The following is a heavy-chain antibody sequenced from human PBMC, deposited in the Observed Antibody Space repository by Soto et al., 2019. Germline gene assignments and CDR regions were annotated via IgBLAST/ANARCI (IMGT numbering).Heavy chain of an antibody. V-gene: IGHV4-34*01. CDR1: GGSFSGYY. CDR2: INHSGST. D-gene: IGHD1-26*01. Sequence: PSETLSLTCAVYGGSFSGYYCSCIRQPPGKGLEWIWEINHSGSTNYNPSLKSRVTISVETSKNQFSPKLSSVTAADTAVYYCAKSIRGSYCYHYCGMDFWGQGTTVTVS. J-gene: IGHJ6*02. CDR3: AKSIRGSYCYHYCGMDF.